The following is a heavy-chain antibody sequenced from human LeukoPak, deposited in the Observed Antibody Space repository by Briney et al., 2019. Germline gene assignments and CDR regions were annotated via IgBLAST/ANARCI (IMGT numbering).Heavy chain of an antibody. CDR1: GFTFSSYG. CDR2: IRYDGSNK. D-gene: IGHD5-12*01. Sequence: GGSLRLSCAASGFTFSSYGMHWVRQAPGKGLEWVAFIRYDGSNKYYADSVKGRFTISRDNSKNTLYLQMNSLRAEDTAVYYCAKDFRRGVATIGGLDYWGQGTLVTVSS. V-gene: IGHV3-30*02. CDR3: AKDFRRGVATIGGLDY. J-gene: IGHJ4*02.